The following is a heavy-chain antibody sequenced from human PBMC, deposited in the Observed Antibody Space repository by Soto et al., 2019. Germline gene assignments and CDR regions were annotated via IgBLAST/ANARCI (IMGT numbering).Heavy chain of an antibody. V-gene: IGHV3-30-3*01. CDR2: ISYDGSNK. CDR1: GFTFSSYA. J-gene: IGHJ4*02. D-gene: IGHD4-17*01. CDR3: AKGKMTTVTKTLDY. Sequence: GGSLRLSCAASGFTFSSYAMHWVRQAPGKGLEWVAVISYDGSNKYYADSVKGRFTISRDNSKNTLYLQMNSLRAEDTAVYYCAKGKMTTVTKTLDYWGQGTLVTVSS.